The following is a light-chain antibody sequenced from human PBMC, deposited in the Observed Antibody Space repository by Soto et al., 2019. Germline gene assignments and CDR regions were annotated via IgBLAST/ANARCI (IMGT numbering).Light chain of an antibody. J-gene: IGLJ1*01. CDR1: SSDVGSYNV. CDR3: CSYAGSTPYV. Sequence: QSVLTQPASVSGSPGQSITISCTGTSSDVGSYNVVSWYQHHPGKAPKLMIYEGSKRPSGVSNRFSGSKSGNTASLTISGLQAEDEADYYCCSYAGSTPYVFGNGTRSPS. CDR2: EGS. V-gene: IGLV2-23*01.